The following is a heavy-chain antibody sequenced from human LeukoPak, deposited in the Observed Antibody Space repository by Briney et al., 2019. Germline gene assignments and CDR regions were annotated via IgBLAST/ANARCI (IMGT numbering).Heavy chain of an antibody. CDR2: ISYDGSNK. Sequence: GRSLRLSCAASGFTFSSHGMHWVRQAPGKGLEWVAVISYDGSNKYYADSVKGRFTISRDNSKNTLYLQMNSLRAEDTAVYYCARALWFGELLYPFDYWGQGTLVTVSS. D-gene: IGHD3-10*01. J-gene: IGHJ4*02. CDR1: GFTFSSHG. V-gene: IGHV3-30*19. CDR3: ARALWFGELLYPFDY.